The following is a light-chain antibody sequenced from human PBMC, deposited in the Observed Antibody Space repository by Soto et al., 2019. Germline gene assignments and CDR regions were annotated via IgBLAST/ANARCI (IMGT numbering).Light chain of an antibody. Sequence: DIQMTQSPSTLSASVGDRVTTIFRSSQSISNWLAWYQPKQGKAPKLLIYDASSLESGVPSRFSGSGSGTDFTLTISSLQPEDFATYYCQQGNSFPFTFGPGTKVDIK. CDR2: DAS. J-gene: IGKJ3*01. CDR3: QQGNSFPFT. V-gene: IGKV1-5*02. CDR1: QSISNW.